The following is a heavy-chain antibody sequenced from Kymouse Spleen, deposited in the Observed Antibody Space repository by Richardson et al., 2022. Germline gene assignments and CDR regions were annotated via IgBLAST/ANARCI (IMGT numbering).Heavy chain of an antibody. Sequence: QVQLQESGPGLVKPSETLSLTCTVSGGSISSYYWSWIRQPPGKGLEWIGYIYYSGSTNYNPSLKSRVTISVDTSKNQFSLKLSSVTAADTAVYYCARDQGSGNYYYGMDVWGQGTTVTVSS. CDR3: ARDQGSGNYYYGMDV. D-gene: IGHD6-19*01. CDR1: GGSISSYY. CDR2: IYYSGST. J-gene: IGHJ6*02. V-gene: IGHV4-59*01.